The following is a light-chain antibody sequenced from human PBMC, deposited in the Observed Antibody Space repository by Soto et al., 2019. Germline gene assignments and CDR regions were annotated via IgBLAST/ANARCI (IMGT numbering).Light chain of an antibody. CDR1: QSVSSIY. Sequence: EIVLTQSPGTLSLSPGKRATLSCRASQSVSSIYFAWYQQKPGQAPRLLIYGASSRATGIPDRFSGSGSGTDFTLTISRLEPEDFAVYYCQQFGTSPPSTFGQGTRLEIK. V-gene: IGKV3-20*01. J-gene: IGKJ5*01. CDR2: GAS. CDR3: QQFGTSPPST.